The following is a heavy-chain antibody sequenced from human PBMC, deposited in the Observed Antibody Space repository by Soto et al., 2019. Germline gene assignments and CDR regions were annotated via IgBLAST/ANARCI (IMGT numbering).Heavy chain of an antibody. D-gene: IGHD3-22*01. J-gene: IGHJ1*01. CDR3: ARDPDYYDSSGYYPEYFQH. V-gene: IGHV3-11*04. Sequence: GGSLRLSCAASGFTFSDYYMSWIRQAPGKGLEWVSDISSSSSTIYYADSVKGRFTISRDNAKNSLYLQMNSLRDEDTAVYYCARDPDYYDSSGYYPEYFQHWGQGTLVTVSS. CDR1: GFTFSDYY. CDR2: ISSSSSTI.